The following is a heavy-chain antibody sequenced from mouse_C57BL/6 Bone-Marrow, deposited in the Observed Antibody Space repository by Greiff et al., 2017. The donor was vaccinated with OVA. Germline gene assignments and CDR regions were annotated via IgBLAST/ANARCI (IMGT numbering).Heavy chain of an antibody. D-gene: IGHD2-2*01. CDR1: GYAFSSSW. J-gene: IGHJ2*01. Sequence: VQLQQSGPELVKPGASVKISCKASGYAFSSSWMNWVKQRPGKGLEWIGRIYPGDGDTNYNGKFKGKATLTADKSSSTAYMQLRSLTSDDSAVYYYARHEDGYDASYFDYWGQGTTLTVSS. CDR3: ARHEDGYDASYFDY. V-gene: IGHV1-82*01. CDR2: IYPGDGDT.